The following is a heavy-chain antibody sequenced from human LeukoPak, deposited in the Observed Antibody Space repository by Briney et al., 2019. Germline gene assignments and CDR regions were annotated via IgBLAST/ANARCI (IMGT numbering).Heavy chain of an antibody. CDR2: INPNSGGT. V-gene: IGHV1-2*06. J-gene: IGHJ6*02. Sequence: GASVKVSCKASGYTFTSNYIHWVRQAPGQGLEWMGRINPNSGGTNYAQKFQGRVTMTRDTSISTAYMELSRLRSDDTAVYYCASEATDYYYYYGMDVWGQGTTVTVSS. CDR3: ASEATDYYYYYGMDV. CDR1: GYTFTSNY. D-gene: IGHD5-12*01.